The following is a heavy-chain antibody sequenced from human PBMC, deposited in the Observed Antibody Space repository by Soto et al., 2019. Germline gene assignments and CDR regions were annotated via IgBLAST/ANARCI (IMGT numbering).Heavy chain of an antibody. Sequence: GESLKISCKGSGYSFTSYWIGWVRQMPGKGLEWMGIIYPGDSDTRYGPSFHGQGTSSADKAISTAYLQWSSLKASDTDMYYCARQWVGYCSSTSCYVTHYYYGMDVWGQGTTVTV. CDR1: GYSFTSYW. J-gene: IGHJ6*02. CDR3: ARQWVGYCSSTSCYVTHYYYGMDV. V-gene: IGHV5-51*01. CDR2: IYPGDSDT. D-gene: IGHD2-2*03.